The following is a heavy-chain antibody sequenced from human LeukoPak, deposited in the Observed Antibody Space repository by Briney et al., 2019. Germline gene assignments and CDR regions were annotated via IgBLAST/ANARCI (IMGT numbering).Heavy chain of an antibody. J-gene: IGHJ3*02. Sequence: GGSLRLSCAASGFTFSSYWMSWVRQAPGKGLEWVANIKQDGSEKYYVDSVKGRFTISRGNAKNSLYLQMNSLRAEDTAVYYCANFRDYDGLDAFDIWGQGTMVTVSS. CDR2: IKQDGSEK. CDR1: GFTFSSYW. CDR3: ANFRDYDGLDAFDI. D-gene: IGHD4-23*01. V-gene: IGHV3-7*03.